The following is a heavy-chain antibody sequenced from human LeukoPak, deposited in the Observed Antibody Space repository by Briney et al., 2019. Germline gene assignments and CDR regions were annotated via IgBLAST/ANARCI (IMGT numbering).Heavy chain of an antibody. D-gene: IGHD5-24*01. CDR2: ISWNSGSI. V-gene: IGHV3-9*01. J-gene: IGHJ4*02. CDR3: AKAQRSRDGYNFFGY. Sequence: GRSLRLSCAASGFTFDDYAMHWVRQAPGKGLEWVSGISWNSGSIGYADSVKGRFTISRDNAKNSLYLQMNSLRAEDTALYYCAKAQRSRDGYNFFGYWGQGTLVTVSS. CDR1: GFTFDDYA.